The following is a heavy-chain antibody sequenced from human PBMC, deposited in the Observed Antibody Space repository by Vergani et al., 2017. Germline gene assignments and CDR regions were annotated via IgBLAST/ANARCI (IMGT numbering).Heavy chain of an antibody. J-gene: IGHJ4*02. CDR1: GFTFNHYA. Sequence: EVQLLESGGDLVQPGGSLRLSCAASGFTFNHYAMNWVRQAPGKGLEWVSSISSSSSYIYYADSVKGRFTISRDNAKNSLYLQMNSLRAEDTAVYYCARDLFYYDSSGYYSGFFDYWGQGTLVTVSS. D-gene: IGHD3-22*01. CDR2: ISSSSSYI. V-gene: IGHV3-21*02. CDR3: ARDLFYYDSSGYYSGFFDY.